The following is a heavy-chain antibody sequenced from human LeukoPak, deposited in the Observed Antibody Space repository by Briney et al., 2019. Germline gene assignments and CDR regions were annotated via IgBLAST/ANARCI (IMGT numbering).Heavy chain of an antibody. J-gene: IGHJ4*02. D-gene: IGHD3/OR15-3a*01. CDR2: IDPNSGGT. V-gene: IGHV1-2*04. Sequence: GASVKVSCKASGYTFTGKFIHWVRQAPGQGLEWMGWIDPNSGGTDYAQKFRGWVTMTRDTSTSTAYMDLSSLISDDTAVYYCARDREGLAYFDYWGQGTLVTVSS. CDR1: GYTFTGKF. CDR3: ARDREGLAYFDY.